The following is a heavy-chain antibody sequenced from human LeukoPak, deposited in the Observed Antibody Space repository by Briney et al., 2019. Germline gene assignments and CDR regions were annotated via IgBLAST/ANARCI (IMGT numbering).Heavy chain of an antibody. CDR3: ARTAAALAIPDY. CDR2: IYYSGST. D-gene: IGHD6-13*01. CDR1: GGSISSYY. V-gene: IGHV4-59*01. Sequence: SETLSLTCTVSGGSISSYYWSWIRQPPGKGLEWIGYIYYSGSTNYSPSLKSRVTISVDTSKNQFSLKLSSVTAADTAVYYCARTAAALAIPDYWGQGTLVTVSS. J-gene: IGHJ4*02.